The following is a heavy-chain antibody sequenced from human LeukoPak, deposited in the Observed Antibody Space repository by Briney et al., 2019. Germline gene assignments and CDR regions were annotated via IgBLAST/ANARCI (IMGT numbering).Heavy chain of an antibody. CDR1: GGSISSYY. CDR3: AREWAPFDP. Sequence: PSETLSPTCTVSGGSISSYYWSWIRQPPGKGLEWIGYIYYSGSTNYNPSLKSRVTISVDTSKNQFSLKLSSVTAADTAVYYCAREWAPFDPWGQGTLVTVSS. J-gene: IGHJ5*02. V-gene: IGHV4-59*12. CDR2: IYYSGST.